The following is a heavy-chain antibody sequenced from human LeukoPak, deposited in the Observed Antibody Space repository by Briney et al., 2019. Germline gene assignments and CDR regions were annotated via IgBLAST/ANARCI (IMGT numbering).Heavy chain of an antibody. CDR2: IKQDGSEK. D-gene: IGHD5-24*01. V-gene: IGHV3-7*01. CDR1: GFTFSSYE. Sequence: GGSLRLSCAASGFTFSSYEMNWVRQAPGKGLEWVANIKQDGSEKYYVDSVKGRFTISRDNAKNSLYLQMNSLRAEDAAVYYCARRYMATSAEDFDYWGQGTLVTVSS. J-gene: IGHJ4*02. CDR3: ARRYMATSAEDFDY.